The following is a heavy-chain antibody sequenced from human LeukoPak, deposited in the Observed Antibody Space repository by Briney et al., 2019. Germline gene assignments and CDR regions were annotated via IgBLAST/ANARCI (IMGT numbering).Heavy chain of an antibody. Sequence: SETLSLTCAVSGYSISSGYYWGWIRQPPGKGLEWIGSIYHSGSTYYNPSLKSRVTISVDTSKNQFSLKLSSVTAADTAVYYSARHSGLRFLEWENYFDYWGQGTLVTVSS. V-gene: IGHV4-38-2*01. CDR3: ARHSGLRFLEWENYFDY. CDR2: IYHSGST. J-gene: IGHJ4*02. D-gene: IGHD3-3*01. CDR1: GYSISSGYY.